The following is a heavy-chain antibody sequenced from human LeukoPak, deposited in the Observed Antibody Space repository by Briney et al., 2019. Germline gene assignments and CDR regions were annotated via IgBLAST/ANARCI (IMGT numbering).Heavy chain of an antibody. CDR3: ARDQGYQVVDP. Sequence: GGSLRLSCAASGFAFSTYWMHWVRQASGKGLVWVSRINGDGSSTSYADSVKGRFTISRDNAKNTLYLQMNSLRAEDTAVYYCARDQGYQVVDPWGQGTLVTVS. D-gene: IGHD2-2*01. V-gene: IGHV3-74*01. CDR2: INGDGSST. J-gene: IGHJ5*02. CDR1: GFAFSTYW.